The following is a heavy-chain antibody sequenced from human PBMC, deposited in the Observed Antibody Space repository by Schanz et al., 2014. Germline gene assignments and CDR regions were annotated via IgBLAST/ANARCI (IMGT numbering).Heavy chain of an antibody. CDR1: GYTFTSYY. J-gene: IGHJ4*02. V-gene: IGHV1-46*04. CDR2: INPSGGST. CDR3: ARYHTTESYCSAGPPIDY. D-gene: IGHD1-26*01. Sequence: QVQLVQSGAEVEKPGASVKVSCKASGYTFTSYYMHWVRQAPGQGLEWMGIINPSGGSTSYADSVKGRFTISRDNSKNTLFLQMNSLIAEDTAVYYCARYHTTESYCSAGPPIDYWGQGTLLTVSS.